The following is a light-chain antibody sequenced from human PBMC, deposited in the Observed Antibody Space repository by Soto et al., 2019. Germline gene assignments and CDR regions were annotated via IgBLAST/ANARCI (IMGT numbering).Light chain of an antibody. CDR3: QNYDSAPTT. J-gene: IGKJ5*01. V-gene: IGKV1-27*01. CDR1: QGISNY. CDR2: AAY. Sequence: DIQMTQSPSSLSASVGHRVSSTCRASQGISNYLAWYQQKPGKFPKVLIYAAYTLQPGVTSRFSGSGSGTDFTLTINSLQPDDIATYYCQNYDSAPTTVGPGTRLEIK.